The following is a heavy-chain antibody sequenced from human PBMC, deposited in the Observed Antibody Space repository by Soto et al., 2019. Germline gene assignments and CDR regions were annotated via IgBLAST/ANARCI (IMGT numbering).Heavy chain of an antibody. V-gene: IGHV3-48*03. CDR3: AREVDYFDY. CDR2: ISSSGSTR. Sequence: PGGSLRLSCAASGFTFSSYEMNWVRQAPGKGLEWVSYISSSGSTRYYADSGKGRGTISRDNAKNSLYLQMNSRRAEDTAGEDGAREVDYFDYWGQGTLVTVSS. D-gene: IGHD2-15*01. CDR1: GFTFSSYE. J-gene: IGHJ4*02.